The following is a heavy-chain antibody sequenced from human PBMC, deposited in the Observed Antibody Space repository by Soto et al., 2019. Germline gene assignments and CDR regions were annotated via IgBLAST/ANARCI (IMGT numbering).Heavy chain of an antibody. CDR1: GFTFSSYA. D-gene: IGHD6-13*01. V-gene: IGHV3-23*01. CDR3: AKWEYSSSWYYYYYGMDV. J-gene: IGHJ6*02. CDR2: ISGSGGST. Sequence: QPGGSLRLSCAASGFTFSSYAMSWVRQAPGKGLEWVSAISGSGGSTYYADSVKGRFTISRDNSKNTLYLQMNSLRAEDTAVYYCAKWEYSSSWYYYYYGMDVWGQGTTVTVSS.